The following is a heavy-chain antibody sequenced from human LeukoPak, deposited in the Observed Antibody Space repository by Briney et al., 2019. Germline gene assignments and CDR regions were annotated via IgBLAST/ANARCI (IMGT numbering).Heavy chain of an antibody. CDR2: VYAGGDT. Sequence: GGSLTPSCSLVAFTVSSNSTEGGSQAPGKGLEWGSVVYAGGDTYYGDSVKGRFTISRDTSRNTLSLQMKRRSVEDTAVCYCARDPGDNNYWGQGTLVTVSS. J-gene: IGHJ4*02. CDR1: AFTVSSNS. D-gene: IGHD7-27*01. CDR3: ARDPGDNNY. V-gene: IGHV3-53*01.